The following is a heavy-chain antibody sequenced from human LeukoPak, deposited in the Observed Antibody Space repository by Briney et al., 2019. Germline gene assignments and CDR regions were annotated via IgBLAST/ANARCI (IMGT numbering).Heavy chain of an antibody. CDR1: GGSISSYY. CDR3: ARDPSDTAMVTSDY. CDR2: IYTSGST. V-gene: IGHV4-4*07. J-gene: IGHJ4*02. Sequence: SETLSLTCTVSGGSISSYYWSWIRQPAGKGLEWIGRIYTSGSTNYNPSLKSRVTISVDTSKNQFSLKLSSVTAADTAVYYCARDPSDTAMVTSDYWGQGTLVTVSS. D-gene: IGHD5-18*01.